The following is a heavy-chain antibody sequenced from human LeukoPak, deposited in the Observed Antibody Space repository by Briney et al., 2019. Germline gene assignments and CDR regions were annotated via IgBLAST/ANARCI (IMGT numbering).Heavy chain of an antibody. Sequence: PSETLSLTCTVSGGSISSSSFYWGWIRQPPGKGLEWIGTIYYSGSTYYNPSLRSRVTISVDTSKNQFSLNLSPVTAADTAVYYCARHFCGGDCYSFYYYYYGMDVWGQGTTVTVSS. CDR1: GGSISSSSFY. CDR2: IYYSGST. V-gene: IGHV4-39*01. D-gene: IGHD2-21*02. J-gene: IGHJ6*02. CDR3: ARHFCGGDCYSFYYYYYGMDV.